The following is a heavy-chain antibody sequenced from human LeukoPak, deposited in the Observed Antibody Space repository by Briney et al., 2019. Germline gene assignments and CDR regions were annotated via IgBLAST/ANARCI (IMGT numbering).Heavy chain of an antibody. CDR3: ARESIPSGWYLS. CDR2: YYIYATT. Sequence: SGXSLRLSCAASGFIFSNNYMSWVRQAPGKGMEWVSTYYIYATTHYPDSVSGRFTISSDSSKNTLYLQMNSLRVEDTAIYYCARESIPSGWYLSWGQGTLVTVSS. V-gene: IGHV3-53*01. CDR1: GFIFSNNY. J-gene: IGHJ5*02. D-gene: IGHD6-19*01.